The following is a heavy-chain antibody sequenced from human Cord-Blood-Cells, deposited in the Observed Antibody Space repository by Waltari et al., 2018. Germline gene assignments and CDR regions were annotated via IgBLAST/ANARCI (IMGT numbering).Heavy chain of an antibody. CDR1: GYTCTGYY. Sequence: QVQLVQSGAEVKKPGASVKVSCKASGYTCTGYYMHWVRQAPGQGLEWMGWINPNSGGTNYAQRVQGWVTMTRDTSISTAYMELSRLRSADTAVYYCAREGMLGQGWFDPWGQGTLVTVSS. J-gene: IGHJ5*02. D-gene: IGHD7-27*01. V-gene: IGHV1-2*04. CDR3: AREGMLGQGWFDP. CDR2: INPNSGGT.